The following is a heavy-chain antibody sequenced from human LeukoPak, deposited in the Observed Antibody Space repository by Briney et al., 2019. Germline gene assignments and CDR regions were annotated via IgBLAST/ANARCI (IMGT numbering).Heavy chain of an antibody. CDR1: GFTFSGYA. CDR3: ARWGDFWSGYYYYYYMDV. J-gene: IGHJ6*03. V-gene: IGHV3-64*01. CDR2: IRSNGGST. D-gene: IGHD3-3*01. Sequence: PGGSLRLSCAASGFTFSGYAMHWVRQAPGKGLEYVSAIRSNGGSTYYANSVKGRFTISRDNSKNTLYLQMGSLRAEDMAVYYCARWGDFWSGYYYYYYMDVWGKGTTVTVSS.